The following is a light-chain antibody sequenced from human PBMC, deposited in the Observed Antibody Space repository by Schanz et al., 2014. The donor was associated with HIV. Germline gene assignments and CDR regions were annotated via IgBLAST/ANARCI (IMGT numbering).Light chain of an antibody. CDR3: QQYSTYSPT. J-gene: IGKJ1*01. CDR2: EAS. V-gene: IGKV1-16*01. CDR1: QDISNY. Sequence: DIQMTQSPSSLSASVGDRVTITCQATQDISNYLNWYQQKPGKAPKLLIYEASSLQSGVPSRFSGSGSGTDFTLTISSLQPDDFATYYCQQYSTYSPTFGQGTKV.